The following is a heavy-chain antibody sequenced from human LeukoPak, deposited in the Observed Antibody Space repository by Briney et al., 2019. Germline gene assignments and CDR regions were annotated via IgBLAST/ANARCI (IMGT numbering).Heavy chain of an antibody. CDR1: GYTFTDFY. CDR3: ARDTVAQSRTGFDL. CDR2: INPNSGDT. J-gene: IGHJ5*02. V-gene: IGHV1-2*02. D-gene: IGHD2-8*02. Sequence: ASVKVSCKASGYTFTDFYIHWVRQAPGQGLEWMGWINPNSGDTTYAQNLQGRVTMTRDNSITTAYMEVSGLRDDDTAVYSCARDTVAQSRTGFDLWGQGTLVTVSS.